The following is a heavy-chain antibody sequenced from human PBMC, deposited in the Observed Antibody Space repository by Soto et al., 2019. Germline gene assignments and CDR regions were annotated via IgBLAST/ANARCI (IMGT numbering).Heavy chain of an antibody. CDR3: ARDQGPNDSGYWYFDL. CDR2: ISSDGSNK. D-gene: IGHD3-22*01. Sequence: QVHLVESGGGLVKPGGSLRLSCAVSGFTFSSYALHWVRQAPGKGLEWAAVISSDGSNKHYADSVTGRFTISRDNSKNKLYLQMNSLRAEDTAVYYCARDQGPNDSGYWYFDLWGRGTLVSVSS. CDR1: GFTFSSYA. J-gene: IGHJ2*01. V-gene: IGHV3-30-3*01.